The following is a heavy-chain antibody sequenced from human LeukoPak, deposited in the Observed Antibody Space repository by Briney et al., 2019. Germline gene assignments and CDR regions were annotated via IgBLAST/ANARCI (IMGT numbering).Heavy chain of an antibody. V-gene: IGHV1-69*13. CDR1: GGTCSSYA. CDR2: IIPIFGTA. D-gene: IGHD3-22*01. J-gene: IGHJ4*02. Sequence: SVKVSCKASGGTCSSYAISWVRQAPGQGLEWMGGIIPIFGTANYAQKFQGRVTITADESTSTAYMELSSLRSEDTAVYYCARVIVPWTSGYYYHFDYWGQGTLVTVSS. CDR3: ARVIVPWTSGYYYHFDY.